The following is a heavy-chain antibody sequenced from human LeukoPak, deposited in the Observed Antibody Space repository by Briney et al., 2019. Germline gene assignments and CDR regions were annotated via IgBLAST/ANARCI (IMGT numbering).Heavy chain of an antibody. D-gene: IGHD6-13*01. CDR3: AREREDSSSWYYAVAGAGSRTNYFDY. Sequence: PSQTLSLTCTVSGGSICSGGYYWSWIRQHPGKGLEWIGYIYYSGSTYYNPSLKSRVTISVDTSKNQFSLKLSSVTAADTAVYYCAREREDSSSWYYAVAGAGSRTNYFDYWGQGTLVTVSS. CDR1: GGSICSGGYY. V-gene: IGHV4-31*03. CDR2: IYYSGST. J-gene: IGHJ4*02.